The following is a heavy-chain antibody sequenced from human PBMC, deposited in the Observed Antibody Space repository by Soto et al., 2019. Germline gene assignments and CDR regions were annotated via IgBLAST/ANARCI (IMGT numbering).Heavy chain of an antibody. V-gene: IGHV3-74*01. D-gene: IGHD6-19*01. CDR2: INSDASRT. Sequence: EVQLVESGGGLVQPGGSLRLSCAASGFTFSSSWMHWVRQAPGKGLVWVSRINSDASRTNYADCVKGRFTISRDNAKNTLYLQMNSLRVEDTALYYCARGPTGWYGYDYWGQGTLVTVSS. J-gene: IGHJ4*02. CDR1: GFTFSSSW. CDR3: ARGPTGWYGYDY.